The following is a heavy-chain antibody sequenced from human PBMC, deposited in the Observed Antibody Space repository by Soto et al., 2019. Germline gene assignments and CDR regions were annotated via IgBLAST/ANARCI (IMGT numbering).Heavy chain of an antibody. J-gene: IGHJ6*03. V-gene: IGHV3-48*01. D-gene: IGHD7-27*01. CDR1: GFILSDCA. CDR3: ARDLSWGSNWYYYMDA. Sequence: EVQLVESGGGLVQPGGSLRLSCATSGFILSDCAMNWVRQAPGKGLEWVSYISSSSSVIDYADSVKGRFTVSRDNARNSLYLQMSSLRAEDTAVYYCARDLSWGSNWYYYMDAWGKGTTVTVSS. CDR2: ISSSSSVI.